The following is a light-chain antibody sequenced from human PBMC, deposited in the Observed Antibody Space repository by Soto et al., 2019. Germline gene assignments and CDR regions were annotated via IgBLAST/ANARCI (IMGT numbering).Light chain of an antibody. J-gene: IGKJ5*01. CDR1: QDISNY. CDR2: DAS. CDR3: QQYDNLPSIT. Sequence: DIQKTQSPSSLSASVGGRVTITCQASQDISNYLNWYQQKPGKAPKLLIYDASNLETGVPSRFSGSRSGTDFTFTICNLQPEDIATYYCQQYDNLPSITFGQGTRLEIK. V-gene: IGKV1-33*01.